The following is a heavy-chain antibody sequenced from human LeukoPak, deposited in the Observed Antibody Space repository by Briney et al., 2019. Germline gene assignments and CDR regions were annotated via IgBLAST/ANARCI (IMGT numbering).Heavy chain of an antibody. V-gene: IGHV3-23*01. CDR2: ISGSGGRT. CDR1: GFTFRSYA. CDR3: RKKAEDFGDSVTQH. Sequence: SGGSLRLSCAASGFTFRSYAMGWVRQAPGKGLEWVSVISGSGGRTNYADSVKGRFTISRDNSMNTLYLHMNTLRAEDTAVYYCRKKAEDFGDSVTQHWGQGTLVTVSS. J-gene: IGHJ1*01. D-gene: IGHD2-21*02.